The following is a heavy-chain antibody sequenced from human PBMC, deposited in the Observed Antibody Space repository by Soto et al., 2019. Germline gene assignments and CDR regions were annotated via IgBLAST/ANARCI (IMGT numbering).Heavy chain of an antibody. CDR3: ARAARYCSTTSCFAFFYWFDP. D-gene: IGHD2-2*01. CDR1: GFTFTTYG. J-gene: IGHJ5*02. Sequence: ASVKVSCKALGFTFTTYGFSWVRQAPGQGLEWMGWISGFNGNTNYARKLQDRVTMTRDTSTNTVYMELRSLTSDDTAMYYCARAARYCSTTSCFAFFYWFDPWGQGTLVT. CDR2: ISGFNGNT. V-gene: IGHV1-18*04.